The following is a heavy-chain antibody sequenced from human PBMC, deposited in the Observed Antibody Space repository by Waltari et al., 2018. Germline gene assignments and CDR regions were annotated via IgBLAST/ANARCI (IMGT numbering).Heavy chain of an antibody. J-gene: IGHJ4*02. V-gene: IGHV3-48*03. D-gene: IGHD2-21*02. Sequence: EVQLVESGGDLVQPGGSLRLSCAASGFIFNTYARNWVRQAPGKGLGWVSYISRGGTFIFYADSVKGRFTVSRDDARNTLYLQMNSLRVEDTAIYYCARERENCGGDCNEYWGQGTLVTVSS. CDR3: ARERENCGGDCNEY. CDR1: GFIFNTYA. CDR2: ISRGGTFI.